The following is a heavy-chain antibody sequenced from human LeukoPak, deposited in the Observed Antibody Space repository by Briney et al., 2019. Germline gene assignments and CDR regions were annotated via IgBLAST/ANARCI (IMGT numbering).Heavy chain of an antibody. D-gene: IGHD6-13*01. CDR1: GYTFTSYY. CDR3: AGSAGTDAFDI. J-gene: IGHJ3*02. Sequence: GASVKVSCKASGYTFTSYYMHWVRQAPGQGLEWMGIINPSGGSTSYAQKFQGRVTMTRDTSTSTVYMELSSLRSEDTAVYYCAGSAGTDAFDIWGQGTMVTVSS. V-gene: IGHV1-46*01. CDR2: INPSGGST.